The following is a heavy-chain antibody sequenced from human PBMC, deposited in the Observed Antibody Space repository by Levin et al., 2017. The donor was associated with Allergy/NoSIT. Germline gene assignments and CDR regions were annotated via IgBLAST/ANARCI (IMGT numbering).Heavy chain of an antibody. V-gene: IGHV3-30*18. J-gene: IGHJ4*02. CDR1: GFTFSSYG. CDR2: ISYDGSNK. D-gene: IGHD3-10*01. CDR3: AKDKDGSGRLLLRMVY. Sequence: GESLKISCAASGFTFSSYGMHWVRQAPGKGLEWVAVISYDGSNKYYADSVKGRFTISRDNSKNTLYLQMNSLRAEDTAVYYCAKDKDGSGRLLLRMVYWGQGTLVTVSS.